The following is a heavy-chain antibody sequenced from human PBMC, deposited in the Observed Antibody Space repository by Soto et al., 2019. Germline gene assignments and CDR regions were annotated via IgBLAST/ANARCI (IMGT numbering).Heavy chain of an antibody. Sequence: GESLKISCKGSGYSFTSYWIGWVRQMPGKGLEWMGIIYPGDSDTRYSPSFQGQVTISADKSISTAYLQWSSLRPEDMAVYYCARGSFYSSGTVHRPYDYWGPGTLVTVSS. D-gene: IGHD3-10*01. CDR3: ARGSFYSSGTVHRPYDY. V-gene: IGHV5-51*01. CDR1: GYSFTSYW. CDR2: IYPGDSDT. J-gene: IGHJ4*02.